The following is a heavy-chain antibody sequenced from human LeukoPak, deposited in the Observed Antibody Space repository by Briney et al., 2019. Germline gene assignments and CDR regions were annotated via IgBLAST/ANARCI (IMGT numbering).Heavy chain of an antibody. CDR1: GYTFTSYY. Sequence: GASVKVSCKASGYTFTSYYMHWVRQAPGQGLEWMGIINPSGGSTSYAQKFQGRVTMTRDTSTSTVYMELSSLRSEDTAVYYCAREIHGRDSSGYYPYYFDYWGQGTLVTVSS. D-gene: IGHD3-22*01. CDR2: INPSGGST. V-gene: IGHV1-46*01. CDR3: AREIHGRDSSGYYPYYFDY. J-gene: IGHJ4*02.